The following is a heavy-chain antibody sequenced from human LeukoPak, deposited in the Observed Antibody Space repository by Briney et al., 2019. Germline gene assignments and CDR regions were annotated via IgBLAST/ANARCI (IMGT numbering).Heavy chain of an antibody. Sequence: GRSLRLSCAASGFTFDDYAMHWVRQAPGKGLEWVSGISWNSGSIVYADSVKGRFTISRDNAKNSLYLQMNSLRAEDMALYYCAKGYSSSWYYWFDPWGQGTLVTVSS. J-gene: IGHJ5*02. D-gene: IGHD6-13*01. CDR2: ISWNSGSI. CDR1: GFTFDDYA. V-gene: IGHV3-9*03. CDR3: AKGYSSSWYYWFDP.